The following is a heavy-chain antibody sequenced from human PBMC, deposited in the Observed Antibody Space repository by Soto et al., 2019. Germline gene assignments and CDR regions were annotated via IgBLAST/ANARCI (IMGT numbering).Heavy chain of an antibody. CDR2: INHSGST. CDR1: GGSFSGYY. CDR3: ARPDGLTYVKTNAFDI. V-gene: IGHV4-34*01. J-gene: IGHJ3*02. Sequence: SETLSLTCAVYGGSFSGYYWSWIRQPPGKGLEWIGEINHSGSTNYNPSLKSRVTISVDTSKNQFSLKLSSVTAADTAVYYCARPDGLTYVKTNAFDIWGQGTMVTVSS. D-gene: IGHD3-16*01.